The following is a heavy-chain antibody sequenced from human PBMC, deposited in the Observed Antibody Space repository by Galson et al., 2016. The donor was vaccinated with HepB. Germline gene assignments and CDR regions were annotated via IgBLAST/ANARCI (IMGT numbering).Heavy chain of an antibody. J-gene: IGHJ3*02. CDR3: ARSYGGYAFDI. Sequence: SETLSLTCTVSGGSISDSYRSWIRQPPGKGLEYIGFRYYTGSTNYNPSLNSRVTLSLNTSKSQFSLKLTSVTAADTAVYYCARSYGGYAFDIWGQGTMVTVSS. CDR1: GGSISDSY. CDR2: RYYTGST. V-gene: IGHV4-59*01. D-gene: IGHD4-23*01.